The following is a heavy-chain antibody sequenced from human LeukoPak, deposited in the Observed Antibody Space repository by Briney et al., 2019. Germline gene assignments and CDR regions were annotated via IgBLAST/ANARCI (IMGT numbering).Heavy chain of an antibody. J-gene: IGHJ5*02. CDR2: IYYSGST. CDR3: ARVGYYGSGPRGWFDP. CDR1: GGSISSYY. Sequence: SETLSLTCTVPGGSISSYYWSWIRQPPGKGLEWIGYIYYSGSTNYNPSLKSRVTISVDTSKNQFSLKLSSVTAADTAVYYCARVGYYGSGPRGWFDPWGQGTLVTVSS. V-gene: IGHV4-59*01. D-gene: IGHD3-10*01.